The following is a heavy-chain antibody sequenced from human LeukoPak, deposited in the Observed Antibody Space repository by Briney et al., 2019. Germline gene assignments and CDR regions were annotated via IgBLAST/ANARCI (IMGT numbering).Heavy chain of an antibody. Sequence: PSETLSLTCTVSGGSVSSGSYYWSWLRQPPGTGLEWMGYIYYSGSTNYNPSLKSRVTISVDTSKNQFSLKLSSVTAADTAVYYCAAVVDTAMVNPFDYWGQGTLVTVSS. CDR1: GGSVSSGSYY. V-gene: IGHV4-61*01. CDR2: IYYSGST. J-gene: IGHJ4*02. CDR3: AAVVDTAMVNPFDY. D-gene: IGHD5-18*01.